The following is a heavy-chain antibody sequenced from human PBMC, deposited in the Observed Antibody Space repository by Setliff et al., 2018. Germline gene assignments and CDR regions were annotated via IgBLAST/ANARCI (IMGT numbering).Heavy chain of an antibody. CDR2: VTAFGGTT. J-gene: IGHJ5*02. CDR1: GLSYTNDW. D-gene: IGHD2-15*01. V-gene: IGHV3-23*01. Sequence: GGSLRLSCTASGLSYTNDWVSWVRQAPGKGLEWVSAVTAFGGTTYDADSVKGRFTTSRDNSKNTIYLQMNNLGVDDTAIYYCVRRVAGKGWFDPWGQGTLVTVSS. CDR3: VRRVAGKGWFDP.